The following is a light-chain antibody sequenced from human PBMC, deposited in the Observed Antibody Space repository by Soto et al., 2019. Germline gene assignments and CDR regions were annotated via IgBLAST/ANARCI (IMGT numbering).Light chain of an antibody. CDR3: CSFAGSGTQYV. V-gene: IGLV2-8*01. CDR1: SSDVGGYDY. CDR2: EGS. J-gene: IGLJ1*01. Sequence: QSVLTQPPSASGSPGQSVTISCTGTSSDVGGYDYVSWYQQLPGKAPKLVIFEGSKRPSGVSNRFSGSRSGNTASLTISGLQAEDEADYYCCSFAGSGTQYVFGTGTKLTVL.